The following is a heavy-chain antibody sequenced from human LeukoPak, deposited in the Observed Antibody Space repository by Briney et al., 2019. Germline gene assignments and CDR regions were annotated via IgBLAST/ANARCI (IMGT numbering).Heavy chain of an antibody. CDR3: ARAYYYDNSGYYPIDY. CDR2: INSKSGGT. Sequence: ASVKVSCKASGYTFTGYYMHWVRQAPGQGLEWMGWINSKSGGTNYVKKFQGRVTMTRDTSMNTAYMELSSLRSDDAAVYYCARAYYYDNSGYYPIDYWGQGTLVTVSS. V-gene: IGHV1-2*02. CDR1: GYTFTGYY. J-gene: IGHJ4*02. D-gene: IGHD3-22*01.